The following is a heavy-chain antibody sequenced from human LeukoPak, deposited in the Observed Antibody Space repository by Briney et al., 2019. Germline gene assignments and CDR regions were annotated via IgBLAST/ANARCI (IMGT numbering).Heavy chain of an antibody. CDR3: ARGGGDCSGGSCYPGGFYYYYYGMDV. Sequence: APVRACCKASGYTLTSYDINSVPEATGPGLECMRWMNPNSVITGYAQKLQGRVTITRNTSSSTAYMELSSLRSEDPAVYYCARGGGDCSGGSCYPGGFYYYYYGMDVWGQGTTVTVSS. D-gene: IGHD2-15*01. J-gene: IGHJ6*02. CDR2: MNPNSVIT. CDR1: GYTLTSYD. V-gene: IGHV1-8*01.